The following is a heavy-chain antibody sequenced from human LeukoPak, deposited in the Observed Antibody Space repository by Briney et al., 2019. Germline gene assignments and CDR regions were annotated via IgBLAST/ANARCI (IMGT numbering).Heavy chain of an antibody. Sequence: GGSLRLSCGASGFTFSSYEMTWVRQAPGKGLECVSYISSSGSTIYYADSVKGRFTISRDNAKNSLYLQMNGLRAEDTAVYYCARGYTYFDYWGQGTLSPSPQ. J-gene: IGHJ4*02. D-gene: IGHD5-12*01. V-gene: IGHV3-48*03. CDR2: ISSSGSTI. CDR3: ARGYTYFDY. CDR1: GFTFSSYE.